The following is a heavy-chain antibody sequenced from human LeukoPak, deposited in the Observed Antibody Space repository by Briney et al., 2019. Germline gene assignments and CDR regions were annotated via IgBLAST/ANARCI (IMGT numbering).Heavy chain of an antibody. CDR3: ARWHYYHYYMDV. Sequence: SVKVSCKASGGTFSSYAISWVRQAPGQGLEWMGGIIPIFGTANYAQKFQGRVTITTDESTSTAYMELSSLRSEDTAVYYCARWHYYHYYMDVWGKGTTVTVSS. V-gene: IGHV1-69*05. CDR2: IIPIFGTA. CDR1: GGTFSSYA. J-gene: IGHJ6*03.